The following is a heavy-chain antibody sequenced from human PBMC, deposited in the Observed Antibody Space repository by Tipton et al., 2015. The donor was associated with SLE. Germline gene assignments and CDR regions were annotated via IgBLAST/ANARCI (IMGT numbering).Heavy chain of an antibody. CDR3: AAERSHYKIHSFDY. CDR1: GLTVTNSW. CDR2: IKSDGSER. J-gene: IGHJ4*02. D-gene: IGHD4-11*01. V-gene: IGHV3-7*01. Sequence: SLRLSCAASGLTVTNSWMDWVRQAPGKGLEWVANIKSDGSERNYVDSVKGRFTISRDNAENLLYLQMDSLRGEDTAVYFCAAERSHYKIHSFDYWGQGTLVTVSS.